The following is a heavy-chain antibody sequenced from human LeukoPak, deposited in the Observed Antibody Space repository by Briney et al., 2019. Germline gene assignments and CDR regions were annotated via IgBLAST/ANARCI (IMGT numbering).Heavy chain of an antibody. CDR3: ARDDGSGSDSMDV. J-gene: IGHJ6*03. Sequence: PSETLSLTCTVSGGSISIYYWSWIRQPPEKGLEWIGYIYYSGSTNYNPSLQSRVTISVDTSKNQFSLKLSSVTAADTAVYYCARDDGSGSDSMDVWGKGTTVTVSS. V-gene: IGHV4-59*01. CDR1: GGSISIYY. CDR2: IYYSGST. D-gene: IGHD3-10*01.